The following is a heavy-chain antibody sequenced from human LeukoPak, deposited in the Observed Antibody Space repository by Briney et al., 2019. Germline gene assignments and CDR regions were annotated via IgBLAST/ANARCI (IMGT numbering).Heavy chain of an antibody. CDR3: AKDLGWFDP. J-gene: IGHJ5*02. V-gene: IGHV4-59*01. CDR1: GGSISGYY. D-gene: IGHD7-27*01. Sequence: SETLSLTCTVSGGSISGYYWSWIRQPPGKGLEWIGYIHNSGNTNCNSSLKSRVTISVDTSKNQFSLRLSSVTAADTAVYYCAKDLGWFDPWGQGTLVTVSS. CDR2: IHNSGNT.